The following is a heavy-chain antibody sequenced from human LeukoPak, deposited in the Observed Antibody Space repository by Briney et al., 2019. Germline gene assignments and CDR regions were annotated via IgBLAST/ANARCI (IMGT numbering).Heavy chain of an antibody. J-gene: IGHJ3*02. CDR1: GFIFTNYW. CDR2: IKQAGSEK. CDR3: ARMWFPDAFDI. D-gene: IGHD2-21*01. Sequence: GGSLRLSCAASGFIFTNYWMTWVRQAPGKGLEWVANIKQAGSEKYYVDSVKGRFTISRDNARNSLFLQMNSLRAEDTAVYYCARMWFPDAFDIWGQGTMVTVSS. V-gene: IGHV3-7*01.